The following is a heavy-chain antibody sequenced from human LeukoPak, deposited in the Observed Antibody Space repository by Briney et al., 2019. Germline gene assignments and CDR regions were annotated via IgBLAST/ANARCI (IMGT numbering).Heavy chain of an antibody. V-gene: IGHV3-66*01. CDR2: IYTDGRT. Sequence: GGSLRLSCAASGFTVSSNHMSWVRQTPGQGRLEWVSVIYTDGRTFYTGSVTGRFTISRDNSKNTLYLQMNSLGAEDTAVYYCARGQIYGTGSYFFDHWGQGTLVTVSS. J-gene: IGHJ4*02. D-gene: IGHD3-10*01. CDR1: GFTVSSNH. CDR3: ARGQIYGTGSYFFDH.